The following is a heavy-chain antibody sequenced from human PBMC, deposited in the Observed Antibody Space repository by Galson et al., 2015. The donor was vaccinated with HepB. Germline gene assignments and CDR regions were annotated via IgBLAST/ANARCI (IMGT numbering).Heavy chain of an antibody. D-gene: IGHD3-22*01. V-gene: IGHV3-30*18. CDR1: GFTFISYG. J-gene: IGHJ4*02. CDR2: VSYDGSNK. Sequence: SLRLSCAASGFTFISYGMHWVRQAPGKGLEWVAFVSYDGSNKYYEDSVKGRLTISRDNSKNTLYLQMNSLRAEDTALYYCAKEITGDSSGYYDYWGQGTLVTVSS. CDR3: AKEITGDSSGYYDY.